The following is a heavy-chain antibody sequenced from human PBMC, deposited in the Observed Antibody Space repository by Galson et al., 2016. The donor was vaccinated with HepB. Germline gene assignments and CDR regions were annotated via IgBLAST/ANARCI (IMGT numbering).Heavy chain of an antibody. V-gene: IGHV3-7*04. J-gene: IGHJ4*02. Sequence: SLRLSCAASGFTFSNYWMSWVRQAPGKGLEWVANIKEDGSEKYYVDSVKGRFTISRDNAKKSLYIQMNSLRSEDTAQYYCAREYSGTPGFDSWGQGTLVAVSS. D-gene: IGHD1-26*01. CDR1: GFTFSNYW. CDR3: AREYSGTPGFDS. CDR2: IKEDGSEK.